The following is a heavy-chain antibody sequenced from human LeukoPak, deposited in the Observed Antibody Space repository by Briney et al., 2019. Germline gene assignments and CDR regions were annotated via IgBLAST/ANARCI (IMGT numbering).Heavy chain of an antibody. CDR3: ARDIVVAGGTNWFDP. D-gene: IGHD2-2*01. Sequence: SPETLSLTCTVSGGSISSYYWSWIRQPPGKGLEWIGYIYYSGSTNYNPSLKSRVTISVDTSKNQFSLKLSSVTAADTAVYYCARDIVVAGGTNWFDPWGQGTLVTVSS. CDR2: IYYSGST. V-gene: IGHV4-59*01. CDR1: GGSISSYY. J-gene: IGHJ5*02.